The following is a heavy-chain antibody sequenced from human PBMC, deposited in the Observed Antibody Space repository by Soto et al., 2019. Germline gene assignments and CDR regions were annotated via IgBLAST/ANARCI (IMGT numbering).Heavy chain of an antibody. CDR1: GYTFTSYY. Sequence: GASVKVSCKASGYTFTSYYMHWVRQAPGQGLEWMGIINPSGGSTTYAQKFQGRVTVTRDTSTTTVYMELRSLRSEDTAMYYCARDSNGWYGAFDIWGQGTMVTVSS. CDR3: ARDSNGWYGAFDI. D-gene: IGHD6-19*01. V-gene: IGHV1-46*01. CDR2: INPSGGST. J-gene: IGHJ3*02.